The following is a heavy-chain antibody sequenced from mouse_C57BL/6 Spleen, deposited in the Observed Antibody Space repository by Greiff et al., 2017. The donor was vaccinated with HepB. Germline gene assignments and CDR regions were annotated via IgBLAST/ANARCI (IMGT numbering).Heavy chain of an antibody. CDR3: ARDHYDGYPFDY. Sequence: VQLKESEGGLVQPGSSMKLSCTASGFTFSDYYMAWVRQVPEKGLEWVANINYDGSSTYYLDSLKSRFIISRDNAKNILYLQMSSLKSEDTATYYCARDHYDGYPFDYWGQGTTLTVSS. D-gene: IGHD2-3*01. J-gene: IGHJ2*01. CDR1: GFTFSDYY. CDR2: INYDGSST. V-gene: IGHV5-16*01.